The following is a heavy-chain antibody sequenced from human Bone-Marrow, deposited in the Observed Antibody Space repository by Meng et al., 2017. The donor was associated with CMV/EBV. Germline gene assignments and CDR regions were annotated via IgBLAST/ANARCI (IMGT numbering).Heavy chain of an antibody. Sequence: GESLKISCAASGFTFSSYSMNWVRQAPGKGLEWVSSISSSSSYIYYADSVKGRFTISRDNAKNSLYLQMNSLRAEDTAVYYCAREARGYCSSTSCSPSDAFDSWGQGTMVTVSS. J-gene: IGHJ3*02. CDR3: AREARGYCSSTSCSPSDAFDS. D-gene: IGHD2-2*01. V-gene: IGHV3-21*01. CDR2: ISSSSSYI. CDR1: GFTFSSYS.